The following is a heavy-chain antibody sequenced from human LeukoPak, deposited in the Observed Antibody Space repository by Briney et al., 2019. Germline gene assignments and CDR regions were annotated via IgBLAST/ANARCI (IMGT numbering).Heavy chain of an antibody. CDR1: GFAFSTYE. D-gene: IGHD1-26*01. CDR3: ARDLGDY. Sequence: PGGSLRLSCAASGFAFSTYEMNWVRQAPGKGLEWVSVIYSGGSTNYADSVKGRFTISRDNSKNTLYLQMNSLRAEDTAVYYCARDLGDYWGQGTLVTVSS. J-gene: IGHJ4*02. V-gene: IGHV3-66*01. CDR2: IYSGGST.